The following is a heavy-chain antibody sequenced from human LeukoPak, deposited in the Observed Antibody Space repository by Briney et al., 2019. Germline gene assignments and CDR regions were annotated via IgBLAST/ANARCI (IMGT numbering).Heavy chain of an antibody. CDR3: ARIVGIASRGYFDY. J-gene: IGHJ4*02. CDR2: IIPIFGTT. Sequence: ASVKVSCMASGGTLSRYAISWVRQAPGQGPEWMGGIIPIFGTTNYAQKFQGRVTITADESTSTAYMELSSLRSEDTAVYYCARIVGIASRGYFDYWGQGTLVTVSS. V-gene: IGHV1-69*13. CDR1: GGTLSRYA. D-gene: IGHD3-10*01.